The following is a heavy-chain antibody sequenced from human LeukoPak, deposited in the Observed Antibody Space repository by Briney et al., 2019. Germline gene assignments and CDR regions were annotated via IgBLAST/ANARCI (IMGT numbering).Heavy chain of an antibody. CDR1: GFTFSSYA. J-gene: IGHJ4*02. Sequence: GRSLRLSCAASGFTFSSYAMHWVRQAPGKGLEWVAVISYDGSNKYYADSVKGRFTISRDNSKNTLYPQMNSLRAEDTAVYYCAKHRIGDYWGQGTLVTVSS. CDR2: ISYDGSNK. V-gene: IGHV3-30-3*01. D-gene: IGHD2-15*01. CDR3: AKHRIGDY.